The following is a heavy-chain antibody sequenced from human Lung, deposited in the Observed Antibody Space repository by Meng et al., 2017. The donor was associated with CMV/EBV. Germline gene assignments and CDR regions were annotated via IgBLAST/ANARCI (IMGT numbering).Heavy chain of an antibody. V-gene: IGHV5-51*01. J-gene: IGHJ4*02. CDR2: IYPGDSDT. D-gene: IGHD4-11*01. CDR1: GYSFTTHW. Sequence: ESXKISXKGSGYSFTTHWIGWVRQMPGKGLEWMGVIYPGDSDTTYSPSFQGRVTISADKSITTAYLQLRSLKASDTAVYYCARQDSYTNYYFDLWGRGTLVTVSS. CDR3: ARQDSYTNYYFDL.